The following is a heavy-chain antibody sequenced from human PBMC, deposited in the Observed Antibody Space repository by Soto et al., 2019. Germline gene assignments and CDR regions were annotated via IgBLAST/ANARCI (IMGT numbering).Heavy chain of an antibody. CDR3: ARGQGYCTNGVCHNWFDP. J-gene: IGHJ5*02. D-gene: IGHD2-8*01. V-gene: IGHV3-30*03. CDR2: ISYDGSNK. Sequence: QVQLVESGGGVVQPGRSLRLSCAASGFTFSSYGMHWVRQAPGKGLEWVAVISYDGSNKYYADSVKGRFTISRHNSKNTLYLQMNSLRAEDTAVYYCARGQGYCTNGVCHNWFDPWGQGTLVTVSS. CDR1: GFTFSSYG.